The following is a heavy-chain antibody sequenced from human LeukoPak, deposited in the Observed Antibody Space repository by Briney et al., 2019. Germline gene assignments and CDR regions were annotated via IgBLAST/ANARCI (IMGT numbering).Heavy chain of an antibody. Sequence: GGSLRLSCAASGFTFSSYAMSWVRQAPGKGLEWVSAISGSGGSTYYADSVKGRFTISRDNSKNTLYLQMNSLRAEDTAVYYCATPSSGYYLTNFDYWGQGTLVTVSS. CDR2: ISGSGGST. J-gene: IGHJ4*02. CDR3: ATPSSGYYLTNFDY. CDR1: GFTFSSYA. D-gene: IGHD3-22*01. V-gene: IGHV3-23*01.